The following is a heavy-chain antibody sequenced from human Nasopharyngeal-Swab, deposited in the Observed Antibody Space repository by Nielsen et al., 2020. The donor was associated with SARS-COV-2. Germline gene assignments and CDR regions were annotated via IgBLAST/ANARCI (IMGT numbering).Heavy chain of an antibody. Sequence: VRQAPGRGLEWVAVIWYDGSNKYYADSVKGRFTISRDNSKNTLYLQMNSLRAEDTAVYYCARDRGYRSSTSCQYLEYYFDYWGQGTLVTVSS. J-gene: IGHJ4*02. CDR3: ARDRGYRSSTSCQYLEYYFDY. CDR2: IWYDGSNK. V-gene: IGHV3-33*01. D-gene: IGHD2-2*01.